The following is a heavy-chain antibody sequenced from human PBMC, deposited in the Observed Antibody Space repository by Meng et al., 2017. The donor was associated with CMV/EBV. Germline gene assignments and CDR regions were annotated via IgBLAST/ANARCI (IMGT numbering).Heavy chain of an antibody. CDR1: GFTFSSYG. CDR3: AKDRDVFDY. J-gene: IGHJ4*02. D-gene: IGHD3-10*01. V-gene: IGHV3-33*06. CDR2: IWHDGSNK. Sequence: LGLSWAASGFTFSSYGMHWVRQAPGKGLEWVAVIWHDGSNKYYTDSVKGRFTISRDNSKHTLYLQMNSLRAEDTAVYYCAKDRDVFDYWGQGTLVTVSS.